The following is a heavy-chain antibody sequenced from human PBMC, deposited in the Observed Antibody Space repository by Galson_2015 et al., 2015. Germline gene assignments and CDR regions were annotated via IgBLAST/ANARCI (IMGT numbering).Heavy chain of an antibody. Sequence: SLRLSCAASGFTFSSYSMNWVRQAPGKGLEWVSSISSSSSYIYYADSVKGRFTISRDNAKNSLYLQMNSLRAEDTAVYYCARAEVPEGGAGYYYYYYMDVWGKGTTVTVSS. CDR3: ARAEVPEGGAGYYYYYYMDV. V-gene: IGHV3-21*01. CDR2: ISSSSSYI. D-gene: IGHD1-1*01. J-gene: IGHJ6*03. CDR1: GFTFSSYS.